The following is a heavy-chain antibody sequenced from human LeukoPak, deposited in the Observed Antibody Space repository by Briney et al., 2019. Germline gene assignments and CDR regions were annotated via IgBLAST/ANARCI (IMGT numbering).Heavy chain of an antibody. Sequence: SETLSLTCTVSGGSISSYYWSWIRQPPGKGLEWIGYIYYSGSTNYNPSLKSRVTISVDTSKNQFSLKLSSVTAADTAVYYCARHTYYDFWSGYSTPYYYYGMDVWGQGTTVTVSS. D-gene: IGHD3-3*01. V-gene: IGHV4-59*08. CDR2: IYYSGST. CDR3: ARHTYYDFWSGYSTPYYYYGMDV. CDR1: GGSISSYY. J-gene: IGHJ6*02.